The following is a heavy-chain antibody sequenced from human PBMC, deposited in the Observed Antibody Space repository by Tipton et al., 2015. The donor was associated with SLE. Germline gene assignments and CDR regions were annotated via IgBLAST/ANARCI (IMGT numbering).Heavy chain of an antibody. CDR1: GGSISSGGYY. CDR2: IYYSGST. CDR3: ARHGSGWYGFDY. D-gene: IGHD6-19*01. J-gene: IGHJ4*02. V-gene: IGHV4-39*07. Sequence: TLSLTCTVSGGSISSGGYYWGWIRQPPGKGLEWIGSIYYSGSTYYNPSLKSRVTISVDTSKNQFSLKLSSVTAADTAVYYCARHGSGWYGFDYWGQGTLVTVSS.